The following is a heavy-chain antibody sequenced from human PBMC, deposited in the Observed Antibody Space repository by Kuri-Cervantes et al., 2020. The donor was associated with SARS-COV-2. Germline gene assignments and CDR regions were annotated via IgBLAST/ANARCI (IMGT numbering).Heavy chain of an antibody. D-gene: IGHD3-3*01. V-gene: IGHV4-4*07. CDR1: GGSISSYY. CDR3: ARLATFTIFGVVRVPSGAFDI. CDR2: IYTSGST. Sequence: ESLKISCTVSGGSISSYYWSWIRQPAGKGLEWIGRIYTSGSTNYNPSLKSRVTMSVDTSKNQFSLKLSSVTAADTAVYYCARLATFTIFGVVRVPSGAFDIWGQGTMVTVSS. J-gene: IGHJ3*02.